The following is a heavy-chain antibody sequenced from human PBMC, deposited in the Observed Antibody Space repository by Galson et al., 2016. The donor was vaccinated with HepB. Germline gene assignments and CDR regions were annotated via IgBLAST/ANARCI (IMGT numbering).Heavy chain of an antibody. J-gene: IGHJ4*02. CDR3: ATSPQSSGYWDYFDY. V-gene: IGHV5-51*01. Sequence: QSGAEVTKPGESLKISCKGSGYSYTSYWIGWVRQMPGKGLEWMGNIYPGDSNTRYSPSFQGQVTISADKSISTAYLQWSSLKASDTAMYYCATSPQSSGYWDYFDYWGQGTLVTVSS. CDR1: GYSYTSYW. CDR2: IYPGDSNT. D-gene: IGHD3-22*01.